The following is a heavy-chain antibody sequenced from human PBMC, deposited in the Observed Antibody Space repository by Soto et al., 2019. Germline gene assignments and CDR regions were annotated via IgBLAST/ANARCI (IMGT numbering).Heavy chain of an antibody. J-gene: IGHJ5*02. V-gene: IGHV4-31*03. CDR3: ARKRAYYDFWSGYPPADNWFDP. CDR2: IYYSGST. CDR1: GGSIRSGGYY. D-gene: IGHD3-3*01. Sequence: PSETLSLTCTVSGGSIRSGGYYWSWIRQHPGKGLEWIGYIYYSGSTYYNPSLKSRVTISVDTSKNQFSLKLSSVTAADTAVYYCARKRAYYDFWSGYPPADNWFDPWGQGTLVTVSS.